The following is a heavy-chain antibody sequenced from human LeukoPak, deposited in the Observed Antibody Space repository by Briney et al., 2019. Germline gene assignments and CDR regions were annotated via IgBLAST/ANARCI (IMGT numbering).Heavy chain of an antibody. CDR2: INPNGGST. D-gene: IGHD4-17*01. CDR1: GYTFTSYY. V-gene: IGHV1-46*01. Sequence: GASVKVSCKASGYTFTSYYMHWVRQAPGQGLEWMGIINPNGGSTSYAQKFQGRVTMTRDTSTSTVYMELSSLRSEDTTVYYCSRDVRGDYGEIAPWGQRTLVTVSS. J-gene: IGHJ5*02. CDR3: SRDVRGDYGEIAP.